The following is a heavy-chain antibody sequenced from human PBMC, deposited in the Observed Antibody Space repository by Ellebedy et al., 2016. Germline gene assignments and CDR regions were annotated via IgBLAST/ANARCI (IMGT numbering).Heavy chain of an antibody. CDR3: ARDWGYNYDPLLDF. CDR2: ISAYNDLT. D-gene: IGHD5-24*01. J-gene: IGHJ4*02. CDR1: GYTFANYG. V-gene: IGHV1-18*01. Sequence: ASVKVSXXASGYTFANYGVTWVRQAPGQGLEWMGWISAYNDLTNYAQSLQGRVTMTTDTSTSTAYMELRSLTSDDTAVYYCARDWGYNYDPLLDFWGQGTLVTVSS.